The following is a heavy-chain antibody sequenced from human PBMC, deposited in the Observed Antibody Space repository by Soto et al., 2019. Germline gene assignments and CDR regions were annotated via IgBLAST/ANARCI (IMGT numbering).Heavy chain of an antibody. V-gene: IGHV3-23*01. CDR1: GFTFSSYA. CDR3: AKYGPLRFLEWLSVHYFDY. J-gene: IGHJ4*02. D-gene: IGHD3-3*01. CDR2: ISGSGGST. Sequence: EVQLLESGGGLVQPGGSLRLSCAASGFTFSSYAMSWVRQAPGKGLEWVSAISGSGGSTYYADSVKGRFTISRDNSKNTLYLQINSLRAEDTAVYYCAKYGPLRFLEWLSVHYFDYWGQGTLVTVSS.